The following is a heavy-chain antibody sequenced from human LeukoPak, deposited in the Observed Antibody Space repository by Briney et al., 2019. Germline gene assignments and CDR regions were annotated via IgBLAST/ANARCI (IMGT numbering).Heavy chain of an antibody. Sequence: GGSLRLSCAASGFTFSSYPMHWVRQAPGKGLEWVVIISYDGSNKYCADSVKGRFTISRDNSKNTLDLQMNSLRAEDTAVYYCAREVAPAATFYYYGMDVWGKGTTVTVSS. J-gene: IGHJ6*04. D-gene: IGHD2-2*01. CDR1: GFTFSSYP. V-gene: IGHV3-30*04. CDR2: ISYDGSNK. CDR3: AREVAPAATFYYYGMDV.